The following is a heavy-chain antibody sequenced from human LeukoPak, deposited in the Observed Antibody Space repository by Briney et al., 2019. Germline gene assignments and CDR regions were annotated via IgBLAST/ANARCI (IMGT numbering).Heavy chain of an antibody. V-gene: IGHV4-30-4*01. J-gene: IGHJ4*02. D-gene: IGHD3-10*01. Sequence: SETLSLTCIVSGDSISSSDYYWSWIRQPPGKGLEWIGYIYYSGSTYYNPSLKSRVTISVDTSKNQFSLKLSSVTAADTAVYYCARHASYYYGSGSYHFDYWGQGTLVTVSS. CDR1: GDSISSSDYY. CDR3: ARHASYYYGSGSYHFDY. CDR2: IYYSGST.